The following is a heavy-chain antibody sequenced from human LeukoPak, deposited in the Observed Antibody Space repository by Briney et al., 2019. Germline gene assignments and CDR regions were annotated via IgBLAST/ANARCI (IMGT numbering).Heavy chain of an antibody. D-gene: IGHD1-14*01. V-gene: IGHV3-30*18. CDR3: AKNRVVDYYYYYGMDV. J-gene: IGHJ6*02. CDR1: GFTFSSYG. Sequence: AGRSLRLSCAASGFTFSSYGMHWVRQAPGKGLEWVAVISYDGSNKYYADSVKGRFTISRDNSKNTLYLQMNSLRAEDTAVYYCAKNRVVDYYYYYGMDVWGQGTTVTVSS. CDR2: ISYDGSNK.